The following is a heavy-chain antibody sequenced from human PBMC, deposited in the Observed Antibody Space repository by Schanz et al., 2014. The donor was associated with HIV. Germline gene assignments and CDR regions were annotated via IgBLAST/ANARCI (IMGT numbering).Heavy chain of an antibody. V-gene: IGHV3-30-3*01. Sequence: QVQLVESGGGVVKPGGSLRLSCAVSGFTFSNYAMHWVRQAPGKGRGWGAIKPNDGSNKYYADSVKGRFTISRDNSKNTLYLQMNSLRAEDSAVYYCAKVGRIYSTTWIDHWGQGTLVTVSS. J-gene: IGHJ4*02. CDR3: AKVGRIYSTTWIDH. CDR2: KPNDGSNK. D-gene: IGHD6-13*01. CDR1: GFTFSNYA.